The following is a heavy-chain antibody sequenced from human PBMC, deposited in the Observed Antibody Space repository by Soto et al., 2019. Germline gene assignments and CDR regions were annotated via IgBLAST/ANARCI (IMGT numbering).Heavy chain of an antibody. CDR3: TRDRAVLRFLEWWSYYYYGMDV. J-gene: IGHJ6*02. D-gene: IGHD3-3*01. CDR2: IRSKAYGGTT. V-gene: IGHV3-49*04. Sequence: SLRLSCTASGFTFGDYAMSWVRQAPGKGLEWVGFIRSKAYGGTTEYAASVKGRFTISRDDSKSTAYLQMNSLKTEDTAVYYCTRDRAVLRFLEWWSYYYYGMDVWGQGTTVTVSS. CDR1: GFTFGDYA.